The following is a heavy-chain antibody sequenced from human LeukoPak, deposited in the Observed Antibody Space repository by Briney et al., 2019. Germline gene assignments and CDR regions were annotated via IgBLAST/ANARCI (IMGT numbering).Heavy chain of an antibody. CDR1: GFTLSSYE. CDR2: ISSSGSTI. CDR3: ARESGITMVRGTFDY. Sequence: GGSLRLSCAASGFTLSSYEMNWVRQAPGKGREWVSYISSSGSTIYYADCVKGRFTISRDNAKNSLYLQMNSLRAEDTAVYYCARESGITMVRGTFDYWGQGTLVTVSS. J-gene: IGHJ4*02. V-gene: IGHV3-48*03. D-gene: IGHD3-10*01.